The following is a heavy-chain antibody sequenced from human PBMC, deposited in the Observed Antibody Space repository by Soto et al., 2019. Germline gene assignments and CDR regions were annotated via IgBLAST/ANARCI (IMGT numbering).Heavy chain of an antibody. CDR3: ARDYSGSYSGALDI. Sequence: GGSLRLSCPASGFTFSSYRMNLVRQAPGKGLEWVSSISSSSSYIYYADSVKGRFTISRDNEKNSLYLQMNSLRAEDTAVYYCARDYSGSYSGALDIWAQGTMVPVSS. D-gene: IGHD1-26*01. J-gene: IGHJ3*02. CDR2: ISSSSSYI. V-gene: IGHV3-21*01. CDR1: GFTFSSYR.